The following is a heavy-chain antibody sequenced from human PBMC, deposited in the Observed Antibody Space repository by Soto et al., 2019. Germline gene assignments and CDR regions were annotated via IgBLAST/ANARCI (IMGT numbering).Heavy chain of an antibody. CDR1: GDSVSSKNAA. CDR2: TYYRSKWYN. CDR3: ARDRCSSTSCYPPNGMDV. D-gene: IGHD2-2*01. Sequence: SQTLSLTCAISGDSVSSKNAAWHWIRQSPSRGLEWLGRTYYRSKWYNDYAVSVKSRITINPDTSKNQFSLQLNSVTPEDTAVYYCARDRCSSTSCYPPNGMDVWGQGTTVTVSS. J-gene: IGHJ6*02. V-gene: IGHV6-1*01.